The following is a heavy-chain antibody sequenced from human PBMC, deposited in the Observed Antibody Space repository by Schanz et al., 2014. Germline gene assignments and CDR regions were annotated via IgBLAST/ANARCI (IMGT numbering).Heavy chain of an antibody. CDR3: ARESSNDIVLVPGAVFDH. CDR2: ISGSGGNT. J-gene: IGHJ4*02. Sequence: DVHLLESGGGLVQPGGSLRLSCAASGFTFRGYAMSWVRQAPGRGLEWVSIISGSGGNTYYADSVKGRFTISRDNSKNTVYLQMNSLRPGDTAVYYCARESSNDIVLVPGAVFDHWGQGILVTVSS. D-gene: IGHD2-2*01. V-gene: IGHV3-23*01. CDR1: GFTFRGYA.